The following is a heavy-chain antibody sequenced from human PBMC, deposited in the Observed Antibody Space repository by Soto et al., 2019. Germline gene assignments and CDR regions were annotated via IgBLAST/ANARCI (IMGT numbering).Heavy chain of an antibody. CDR1: GGSFSGYY. CDR2: INHSGST. D-gene: IGHD6-13*01. Sequence: QVQLQQWGAGLLKPSETLSLTCAVYGGSFSGYYWCWIRQPPGKGLEWIGEINHSGSTNYNPSLKSRVTISVDTSKNQFSLKLRSVTAADTAVYYCSRAGTGHYWGQGPLVTVSS. CDR3: SRAGTGHY. J-gene: IGHJ4*02. V-gene: IGHV4-34*01.